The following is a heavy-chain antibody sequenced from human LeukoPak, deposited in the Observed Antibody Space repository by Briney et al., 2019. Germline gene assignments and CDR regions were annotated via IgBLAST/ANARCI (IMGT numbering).Heavy chain of an antibody. Sequence: GSLSLSCAASGFTFSSYWMHWVRQAPGKGLEWVSSINWDGGSTAYADSVQGRFTISRDNAKNSLHLQIKSLRAEDTALYYCARDSFSGSSLDYWGRGTLVTVSS. V-gene: IGHV3-20*04. D-gene: IGHD1-26*01. CDR1: GFTFSSYW. CDR3: ARDSFSGSSLDY. J-gene: IGHJ4*02. CDR2: INWDGGST.